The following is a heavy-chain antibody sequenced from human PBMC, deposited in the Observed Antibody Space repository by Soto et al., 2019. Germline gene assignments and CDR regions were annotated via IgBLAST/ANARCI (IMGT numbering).Heavy chain of an antibody. D-gene: IGHD2-2*01. CDR2: ISSSGSTI. CDR3: ARDFPYCSSTRCHPPYYYYGMDV. Sequence: GGSLRLSCAASGFTFSDYYMSWIRQAPGKGLEWVSYISSSGSTIYYADSVKGRFTISRDNAKNSLYLQMNSLRAEDTAVYYCARDFPYCSSTRCHPPYYYYGMDVWGQGTTVTVSS. J-gene: IGHJ6*02. V-gene: IGHV3-11*01. CDR1: GFTFSDYY.